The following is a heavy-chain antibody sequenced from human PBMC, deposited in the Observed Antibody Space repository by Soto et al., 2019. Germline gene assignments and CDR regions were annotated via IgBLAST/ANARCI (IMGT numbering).Heavy chain of an antibody. V-gene: IGHV1-18*01. CDR2: ISAYNGNT. Sequence: ASVKVSCKASGYTFTSYGISWVRQAPGQGLEWMGWISAYNGNTNYAQKLQGRVTMTTDTSTSTAYMELRSLRSDDTAVYYCARVAPYGGNSRIFDYWGQGTLVTVS. D-gene: IGHD4-17*01. CDR1: GYTFTSYG. CDR3: ARVAPYGGNSRIFDY. J-gene: IGHJ4*02.